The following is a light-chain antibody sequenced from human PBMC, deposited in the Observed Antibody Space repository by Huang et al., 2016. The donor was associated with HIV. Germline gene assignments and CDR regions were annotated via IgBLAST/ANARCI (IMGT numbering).Light chain of an antibody. V-gene: IGKV1-33*01. Sequence: DIQMTQSPSSLSASMGDRVTITCQASQDISNYLNWYQQKPGKAPKLLIYDASNLEKGVPSRFSGSGSGTDFTLTISSLQPEDIATYYCQQYDNPPYTFGQGTKLEIK. CDR1: QDISNY. CDR2: DAS. J-gene: IGKJ2*01. CDR3: QQYDNPPYT.